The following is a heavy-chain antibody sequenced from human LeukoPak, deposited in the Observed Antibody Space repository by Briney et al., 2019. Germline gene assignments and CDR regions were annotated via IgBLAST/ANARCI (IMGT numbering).Heavy chain of an antibody. D-gene: IGHD4-17*01. CDR2: INPNSGGT. J-gene: IGHJ5*02. CDR3: ARDPDYDPSNWFDP. Sequence: ASVKVSCKASGYTFTGYYMHWVRQAPGQGLEWMGWINPNSGGTNYAQKFQGRVTMTRDTSISTVYMELSRLRSDDTAVYYCARDPDYDPSNWFDPWGQGTLVTVSS. CDR1: GYTFTGYY. V-gene: IGHV1-2*02.